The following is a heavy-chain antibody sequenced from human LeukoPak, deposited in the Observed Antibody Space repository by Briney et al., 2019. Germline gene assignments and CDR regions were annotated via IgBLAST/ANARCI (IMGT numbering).Heavy chain of an antibody. V-gene: IGHV4-31*03. CDR3: AGSPRAYFDY. D-gene: IGHD2-15*01. CDR1: GGSISSGGYY. CDR2: VYYSGST. Sequence: PSETLSLTCTVSGGSISSGGYYWSWIRQHPGKGLEWIGYVYYSGSTYYNPSLKSRVTISVDTSKNQFSLKLSSVTAADTAVYYCAGSPRAYFDYWGQGTLVTVSS. J-gene: IGHJ4*02.